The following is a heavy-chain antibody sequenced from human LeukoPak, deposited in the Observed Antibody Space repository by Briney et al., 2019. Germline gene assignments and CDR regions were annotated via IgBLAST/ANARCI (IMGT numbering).Heavy chain of an antibody. CDR3: AKEYYVLLVYALGGSFDY. CDR2: ISVNGRST. D-gene: IGHD2-8*02. V-gene: IGHV3-23*01. CDR1: GFTFSSYA. J-gene: IGHJ4*02. Sequence: GWSLRLSCAASGFTFSSYAMSWVRQAPGKGLEWVSTISVNGRSTYYGDSVKGRFTISRDNSKNTLSLQMNSLRAEDTAVYYCAKEYYVLLVYALGGSFDYWGRGTLVTVSS.